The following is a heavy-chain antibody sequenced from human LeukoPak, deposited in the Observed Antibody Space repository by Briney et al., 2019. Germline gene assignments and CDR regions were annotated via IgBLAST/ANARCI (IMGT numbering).Heavy chain of an antibody. V-gene: IGHV3-23*03. CDR3: TLRGTTPSFSDY. J-gene: IGHJ4*02. Sequence: PGGSLRLSCAASGFTFSSYSMSWVRQAPGKGLEWVSVIYSGGSTYYADSVKGRFTISRDDSKNTLYLQIDSLKTEDTAVYYCTLRGTTPSFSDYWGQGTLVTVSS. D-gene: IGHD4-11*01. CDR1: GFTFSSYS. CDR2: IYSGGST.